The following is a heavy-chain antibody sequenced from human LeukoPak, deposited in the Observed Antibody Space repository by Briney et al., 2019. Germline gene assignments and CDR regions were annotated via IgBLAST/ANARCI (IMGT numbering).Heavy chain of an antibody. Sequence: GGSLRLSCAVSGFTVSGNYMSWVRQAPGKGLEWVSLIYSGGTTYYADSAKGRFTISRDNSKNTLYLQMNSLGAEDTAVYYCARGHFDSFFDYWGQGTLVTVSS. J-gene: IGHJ4*02. CDR1: GFTVSGNY. V-gene: IGHV3-53*01. D-gene: IGHD3-9*01. CDR2: IYSGGTT. CDR3: ARGHFDSFFDY.